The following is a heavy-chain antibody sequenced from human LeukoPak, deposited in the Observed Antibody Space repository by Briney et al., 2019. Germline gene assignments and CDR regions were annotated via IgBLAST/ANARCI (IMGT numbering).Heavy chain of an antibody. D-gene: IGHD6-6*01. Sequence: SVKVSCKASEGTFSSYAISWVRQAPGQGLEWMGGIIPIFGTANYAQKFQGRVTITTDESTSTAYMELSSLRSEDTAVYYCARRGKSSSSPFDYWGQGTLVTVSS. CDR2: IIPIFGTA. CDR1: EGTFSSYA. J-gene: IGHJ4*02. V-gene: IGHV1-69*05. CDR3: ARRGKSSSSPFDY.